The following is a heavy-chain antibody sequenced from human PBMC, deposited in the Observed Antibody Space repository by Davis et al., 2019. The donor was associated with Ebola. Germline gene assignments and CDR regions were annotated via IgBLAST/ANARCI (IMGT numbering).Heavy chain of an antibody. CDR1: GGTFSSYA. CDR2: IIPIFGTA. J-gene: IGHJ1*01. CDR3: ARDGAIAVAGTAEYFQH. Sequence: AASVKVSCKASGGTFSSYAISWVRQAPGQGLEWMGGIIPIFGTANYAQKFQGRVTITADESTSTAYMELSSLRSEDTAVYYCARDGAIAVAGTAEYFQHWGQGTLVTVSS. D-gene: IGHD6-19*01. V-gene: IGHV1-69*13.